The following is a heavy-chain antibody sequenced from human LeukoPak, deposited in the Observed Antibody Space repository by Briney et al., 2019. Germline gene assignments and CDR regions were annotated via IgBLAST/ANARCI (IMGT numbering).Heavy chain of an antibody. J-gene: IGHJ6*02. CDR2: ISYDGSNK. Sequence: PGGSLRLSCAASGFTFSSYAMLWVRQAPGKGLAWVAVISYDGSNKYYADSVKGRFTISRDNSKNTLYLQMTSLRAEDTAVYYCARSSTYYGMDVWGQGTTVTVSS. CDR3: ARSSTYYGMDV. V-gene: IGHV3-30-3*01. CDR1: GFTFSSYA.